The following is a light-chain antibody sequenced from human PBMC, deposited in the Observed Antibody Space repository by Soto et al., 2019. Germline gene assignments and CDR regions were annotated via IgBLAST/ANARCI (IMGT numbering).Light chain of an antibody. CDR2: GAS. Sequence: IVVTQSPATLSVSPGERATLSCRASQSVSSNLAWYQQKPGQAPRLLIYGASTRATGIPARFSGSGSGTEFTLTISSLQSGDFAVYYCQQYNNWPLYTFGQGTKLEIK. J-gene: IGKJ2*01. V-gene: IGKV3-15*01. CDR1: QSVSSN. CDR3: QQYNNWPLYT.